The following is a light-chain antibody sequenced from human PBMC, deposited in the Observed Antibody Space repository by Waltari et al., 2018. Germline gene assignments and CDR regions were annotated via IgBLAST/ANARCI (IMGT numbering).Light chain of an antibody. CDR1: SSDVGSYNL. Sequence: QSALTQPASVSGSPGQSITISCTGTSSDVGSYNLVSWYQHHPGKAPKLMIYEGTQRGSGVFGSFPGSKACDPASLTSFGAQAEDEADYFCCSYVRDITWGFGGGTKLTVL. J-gene: IGLJ2*01. CDR2: EGT. V-gene: IGLV2-23*01. CDR3: CSYVRDITWG.